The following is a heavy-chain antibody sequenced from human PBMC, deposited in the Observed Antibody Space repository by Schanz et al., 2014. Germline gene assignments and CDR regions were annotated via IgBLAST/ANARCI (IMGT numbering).Heavy chain of an antibody. CDR1: GFAFDTYW. CDR3: ARDISPESRGPLYYDAFDI. D-gene: IGHD2-15*01. Sequence: EVQLVESGGGLVQPGGSLRLSCAASGFAFDTYWMSWVRQAPGKGLEWVANIKHDGSEKYYVDSVKGRFTISRDNAKNSMYLEMNSLRAKDTAVFYCARDISPESRGPLYYDAFDIWGQGTVVTVSS. CDR2: IKHDGSEK. J-gene: IGHJ3*02. V-gene: IGHV3-7*01.